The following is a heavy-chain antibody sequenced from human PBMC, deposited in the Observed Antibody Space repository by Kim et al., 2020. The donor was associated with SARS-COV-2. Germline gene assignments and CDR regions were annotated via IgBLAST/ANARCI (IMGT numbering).Heavy chain of an antibody. CDR3: ATDGSGSYSRFDY. D-gene: IGHD3-10*01. V-gene: IGHV1-24*01. CDR2: FDPEDGET. CDR1: GYTLTELS. J-gene: IGHJ4*02. Sequence: ASVKVSCKVSGYTLTELSMHWVRQAPGKGLEWMGGFDPEDGETIYAQKFQGRVTMTEDTSTDTAYMKLSSLRSEDTAVYYCATDGSGSYSRFDYWGQGTLVTVSS.